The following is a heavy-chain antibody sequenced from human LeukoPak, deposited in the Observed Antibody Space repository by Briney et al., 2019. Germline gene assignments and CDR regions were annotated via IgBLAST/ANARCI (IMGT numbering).Heavy chain of an antibody. CDR1: GFTFSSYS. Sequence: GGSLRLSCAASGFTFSSYSMNWVRQAPGKGLEWVSSISSSSSYIYYADSVKGRFTISRDNAKNSLYLQMNSLRAEDTAVYYCARAASMVRGVIIYWGQGTLVTVPS. CDR3: ARAASMVRGVIIY. V-gene: IGHV3-21*01. J-gene: IGHJ4*02. CDR2: ISSSSSYI. D-gene: IGHD3-10*01.